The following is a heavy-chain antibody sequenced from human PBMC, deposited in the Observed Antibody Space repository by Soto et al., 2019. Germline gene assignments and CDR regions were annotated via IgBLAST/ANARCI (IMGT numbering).Heavy chain of an antibody. CDR1: GGSISSYY. D-gene: IGHD2-2*01. Sequence: PSETLSLTCTVSGGSISSYYWSWIRQPPGKGLEWIGYIYYSGSTYYNPSLKSRVTISVDTSKNQFSLKLSSVTAADTAVYYCARVPDYWSQGILVTVSS. CDR2: IYYSGST. J-gene: IGHJ4*02. V-gene: IGHV4-59*06. CDR3: ARVPDY.